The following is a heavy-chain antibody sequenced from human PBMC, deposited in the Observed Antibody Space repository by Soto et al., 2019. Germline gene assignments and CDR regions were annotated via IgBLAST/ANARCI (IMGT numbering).Heavy chain of an antibody. Sequence: PSETLSLTCAVSGGSISSSNWWRWVRQPPGKGLEWIGEIYHSGSTNYNPSLKSRVTISVDRSKNQFSLKLSSVTAADTAVYYCARASTTVTTLDYWGQGTLVTVSS. D-gene: IGHD4-17*01. V-gene: IGHV4-4*02. CDR1: GGSISSSNW. CDR2: IYHSGST. CDR3: ARASTTVTTLDY. J-gene: IGHJ4*02.